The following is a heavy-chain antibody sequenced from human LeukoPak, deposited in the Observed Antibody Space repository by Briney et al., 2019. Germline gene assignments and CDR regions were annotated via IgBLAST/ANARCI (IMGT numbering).Heavy chain of an antibody. CDR3: ARDRNYFEALHRSY. CDR1: GFTFSSYA. Sequence: GGSLRLSCAAFGFTFSSYAMSWVRQAPGKGLEWVSSVTGNGDNTFHADSVKGRFTISRDNSKNMLYLQINSLRAEDTAVYYCARDRNYFEALHRSYWGQGTLVTVSS. CDR2: VTGNGDNT. V-gene: IGHV3-23*01. D-gene: IGHD3-10*01. J-gene: IGHJ4*02.